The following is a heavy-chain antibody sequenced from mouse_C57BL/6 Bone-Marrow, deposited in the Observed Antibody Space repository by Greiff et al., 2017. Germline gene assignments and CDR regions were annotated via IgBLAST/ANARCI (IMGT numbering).Heavy chain of an antibody. D-gene: IGHD2-3*01. J-gene: IGHJ2*01. V-gene: IGHV14-4*01. CDR1: GFNIKDDY. CDR3: TSFDGNYFDF. Sequence: EVHLVESGAELVRPGASVKLSCTASGFNIKDDYIHWVKQRPEQGLEWIGWIDPEIGDPEYASKFQGKATITSDTSSNKAYLQLSSLTSEDTAVYYCTSFDGNYFDFWGQGTPLTVAS. CDR2: IDPEIGDP.